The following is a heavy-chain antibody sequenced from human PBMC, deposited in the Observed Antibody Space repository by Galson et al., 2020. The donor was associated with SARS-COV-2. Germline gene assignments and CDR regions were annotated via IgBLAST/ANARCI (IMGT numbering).Heavy chain of an antibody. Sequence: ASVKVSCKASGYTFTGYYMHWVRQAPGQGLEWMGWINPNSGGTNYAQKFQGRVTMTRDTSISTAYMELSRLRSDDTAVYYCARVGRYFDWFHMVPAHDGYWGQGTLVTVSS. CDR3: ARVGRYFDWFHMVPAHDGY. J-gene: IGHJ4*02. CDR1: GYTFTGYY. V-gene: IGHV1-2*02. CDR2: INPNSGGT. D-gene: IGHD3-9*01.